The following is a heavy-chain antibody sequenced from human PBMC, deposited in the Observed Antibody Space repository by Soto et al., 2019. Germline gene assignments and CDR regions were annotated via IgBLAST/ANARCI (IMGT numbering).Heavy chain of an antibody. Sequence: GGSLRLSCASSGSTFSNAWINWVRQAPRKGLEWVGRIKSKTDGGTTDYAEPVKGRFAISRDDSNNMVYLQMNSLKIEDTAVYYCTTDSYSTIIIVRFDYWGHGTLVTVSS. CDR2: IKSKTDGGTT. D-gene: IGHD3-22*01. J-gene: IGHJ4*01. V-gene: IGHV3-15*07. CDR1: GSTFSNAW. CDR3: TTDSYSTIIIVRFDY.